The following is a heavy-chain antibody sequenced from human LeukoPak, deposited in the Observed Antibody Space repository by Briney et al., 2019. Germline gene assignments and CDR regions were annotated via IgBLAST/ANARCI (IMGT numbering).Heavy chain of an antibody. V-gene: IGHV4-30-4*08. D-gene: IGHD4-11*01. J-gene: IGHJ5*02. Sequence: PSETLSLTCTVSGGSISSGDYYWSWIRQPPGKGLEWIGYIYYSGSTYYIPSLKSRITISVDTSKNQFSLKLSSVTAADTAVYYCASYSISPWGPNWFDPWGQGTLVTVSS. CDR1: GGSISSGDYY. CDR3: ASYSISPWGPNWFDP. CDR2: IYYSGST.